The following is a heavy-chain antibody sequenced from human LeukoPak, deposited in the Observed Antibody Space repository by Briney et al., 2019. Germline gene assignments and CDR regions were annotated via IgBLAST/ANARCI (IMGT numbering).Heavy chain of an antibody. D-gene: IGHD1-26*01. CDR3: ARGGLRIVY. V-gene: IGHV1-8*01. CDR2: MKPKSGNT. Sequence: ASVKVSFKASVYTFTSYDINWVRQATGQGLEWMGWMKPKSGNTGYAQKFQGRVTMTRNTSISTAYMELSSLRAADTAVYYCARGGLRIVYWGQGTLVTVSS. J-gene: IGHJ4*02. CDR1: VYTFTSYD.